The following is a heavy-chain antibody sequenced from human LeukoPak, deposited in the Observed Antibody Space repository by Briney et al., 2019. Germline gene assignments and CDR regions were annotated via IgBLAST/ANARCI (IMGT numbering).Heavy chain of an antibody. CDR1: GYTFTSYG. D-gene: IGHD3-10*01. CDR3: ARDLYHGRGESYYPDYYYYGMDV. J-gene: IGHJ6*02. CDR2: LSTYNGNT. Sequence: ASVKVSCKASGYTFTSYGISWVRQAPGQGLEWMGWLSTYNGNTNYAQKFQGRVTTTTDTSTSTAYMELRSLRSDDTAVYYCARDLYHGRGESYYPDYYYYGMDVWGQGTTVTVSS. V-gene: IGHV1-18*01.